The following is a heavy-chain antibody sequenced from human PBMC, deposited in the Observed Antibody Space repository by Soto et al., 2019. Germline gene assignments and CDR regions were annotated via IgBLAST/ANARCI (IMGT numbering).Heavy chain of an antibody. CDR2: IHYSGST. CDR1: GASVSSGSYH. V-gene: IGHV4-61*01. D-gene: IGHD1-26*01. CDR3: ARLGWELLSHAFDI. J-gene: IGHJ3*02. Sequence: ASETLSLTCTVSGASVSSGSYHWSWIRQSPGKGLEWIGYIHYSGSTYYNPSLKSRVSISVDTSKNQFSLKLSSVTAADTAVYYCARLGWELLSHAFDIWGQGTMVTVSS.